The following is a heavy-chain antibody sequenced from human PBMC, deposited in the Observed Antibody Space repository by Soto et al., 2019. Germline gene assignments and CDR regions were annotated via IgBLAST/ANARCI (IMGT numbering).Heavy chain of an antibody. CDR2: ISYDGSNK. Sequence: QVQLVESGGGVVQPGRSLRLSCAASGFTFSSYAMHWVRQAPGKGLEWVAVISYDGSNKYYADSVKGRFTISRDNSKNTLYLQMNSLRAEDTAVYYCARVGNGDSSGYSGGEIDYWGQGTLVTVSS. CDR3: ARVGNGDSSGYSGGEIDY. D-gene: IGHD3-22*01. J-gene: IGHJ4*02. V-gene: IGHV3-30-3*01. CDR1: GFTFSSYA.